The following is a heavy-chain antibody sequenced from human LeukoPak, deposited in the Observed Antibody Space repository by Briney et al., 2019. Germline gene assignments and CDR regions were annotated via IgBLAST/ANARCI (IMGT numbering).Heavy chain of an antibody. Sequence: SETLSLTCTVSGGSISSSSYYWGWIRQPPGKGLEWIGSISYSGSTYYNPSLKGRVTISVDTSKNQFSLKLSSVTAADTAVYYCARLGSSSYHDYWGQGTLVTVSS. CDR3: ARLGSSSYHDY. CDR1: GGSISSSSYY. V-gene: IGHV4-39*01. CDR2: ISYSGST. J-gene: IGHJ4*02. D-gene: IGHD6-6*01.